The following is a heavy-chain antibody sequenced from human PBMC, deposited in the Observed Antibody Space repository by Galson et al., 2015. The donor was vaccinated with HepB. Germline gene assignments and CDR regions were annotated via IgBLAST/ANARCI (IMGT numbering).Heavy chain of an antibody. D-gene: IGHD3-22*01. Sequence: SLRLSCAASGFTFSSYTMNWVRQAPGKGLEWVSSISRDYTYKYYADSVKGRFTISRDNAKNSLYLQMNSLSAEDTAVYFCARDPDSENSGYYFFDYWGQGTLVTVSS. J-gene: IGHJ4*02. CDR3: ARDPDSENSGYYFFDY. CDR2: ISRDYTYK. V-gene: IGHV3-21*01. CDR1: GFTFSSYT.